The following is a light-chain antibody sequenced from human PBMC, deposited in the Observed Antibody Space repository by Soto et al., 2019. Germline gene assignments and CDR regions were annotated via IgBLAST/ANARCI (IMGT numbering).Light chain of an antibody. V-gene: IGLV1-47*01. Sequence: QSVLTQPPSASGTPGQRVTISCSGSSSNIGTNYVHWFQQFPGTAPKVLIYEDNKRPSGVPDRFSGSKSGTSASLAISGRRSEYEADYYCAAWDDSLRLPGVVFGGGTKLTVL. CDR1: SSNIGTNY. J-gene: IGLJ2*01. CDR3: AAWDDSLRLPGVV. CDR2: EDN.